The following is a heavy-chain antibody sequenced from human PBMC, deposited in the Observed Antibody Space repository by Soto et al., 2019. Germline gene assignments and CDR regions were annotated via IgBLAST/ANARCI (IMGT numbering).Heavy chain of an antibody. CDR3: ARQGITMVRGVILLDYFDY. V-gene: IGHV5-10-1*01. CDR2: IDPSDSYT. CDR1: GYSFTSYW. Sequence: LGESLKISCKGSGYSFTSYWISWVRQMPGKGLEWMGRIDPSDSYTNYSPSFQGHVTISADKSISTAYLQWSSLKASDTAMYYCARQGITMVRGVILLDYFDYWGQGTLVTVSS. J-gene: IGHJ4*02. D-gene: IGHD3-10*01.